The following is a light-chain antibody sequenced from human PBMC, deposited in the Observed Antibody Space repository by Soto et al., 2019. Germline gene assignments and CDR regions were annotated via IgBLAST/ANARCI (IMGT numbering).Light chain of an antibody. V-gene: IGKV1-9*01. CDR2: DAS. CDR3: QQLNSPRT. CDR1: QGISSY. Sequence: IQLTQSPSSLSSSVGDRATITCRASQGISSYLGWYQQKPGKAPKLLIYDASTLQRGVPARFSGSGSGTDFTLTISSLQPEDCATYFCQQLNSPRTFGQGTKVEIK. J-gene: IGKJ2*01.